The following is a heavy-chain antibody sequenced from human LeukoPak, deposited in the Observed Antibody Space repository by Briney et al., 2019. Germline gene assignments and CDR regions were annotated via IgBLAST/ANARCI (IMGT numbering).Heavy chain of an antibody. Sequence: GGSLRLSCAASGFTLSSYAMHWVRQAPGKGLEWVAIISYDGTNEYYADSVKGRFTISRDNSKNTLLLQVSSLKAEDTAVYYCARDSLVVAATGSYMDVWGQGTTVTVSS. CDR1: GFTLSSYA. CDR2: ISYDGTNE. CDR3: ARDSLVVAATGSYMDV. D-gene: IGHD2-15*01. V-gene: IGHV3-30*15. J-gene: IGHJ6*02.